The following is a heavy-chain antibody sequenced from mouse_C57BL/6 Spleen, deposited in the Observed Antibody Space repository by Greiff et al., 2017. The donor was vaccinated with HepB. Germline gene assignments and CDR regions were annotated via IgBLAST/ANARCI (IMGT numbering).Heavy chain of an antibody. CDR2: INPSTGGT. CDR1: GYSFTGYY. J-gene: IGHJ2*01. Sequence: EVQLQQSGPELVKPGASVKISCKASGYSFTGYYMNWVKQSPEKSLEWIGEINPSTGGTTYNQKFKAKATLTVDKSSSTAYMQLKSLTSEDSAVYYCARAQSYYGNYDDYWGQGTTLTVSS. D-gene: IGHD2-1*01. V-gene: IGHV1-42*01. CDR3: ARAQSYYGNYDDY.